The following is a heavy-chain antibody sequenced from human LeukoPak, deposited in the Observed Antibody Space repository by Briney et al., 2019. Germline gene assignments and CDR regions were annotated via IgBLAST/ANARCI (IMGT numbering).Heavy chain of an antibody. CDR1: EFTFSTYH. Sequence: GGSLRLSCAASEFTFSTYHMHWVRQAPGKGLEWVSAISGSGGSTYYADSVKGRFTISRDNSKNTLYLQMNSLRAEDTAVYYCAKLIAAASNRNFDYWGQGTLVTVSS. CDR3: AKLIAAASNRNFDY. CDR2: ISGSGGST. D-gene: IGHD6-13*01. J-gene: IGHJ4*02. V-gene: IGHV3-23*01.